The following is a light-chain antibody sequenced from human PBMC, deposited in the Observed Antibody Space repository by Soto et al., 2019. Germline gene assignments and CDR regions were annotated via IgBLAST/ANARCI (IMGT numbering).Light chain of an antibody. CDR2: GAS. J-gene: IGKJ1*01. Sequence: EIVLTQSPGTLSLSPGERATLSCRASQSVSSSYLAWYQQKPGQAPRLLIYGASSRATGISDRFSGSGSGTDFTLTISRLEPEDFAVYYCQHYGSSPRWTFGKGTKVEIK. CDR1: QSVSSSY. V-gene: IGKV3-20*01. CDR3: QHYGSSPRWT.